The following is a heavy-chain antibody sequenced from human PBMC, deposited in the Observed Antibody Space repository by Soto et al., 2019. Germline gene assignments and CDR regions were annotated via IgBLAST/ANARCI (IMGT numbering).Heavy chain of an antibody. Sequence: SETLSLTCTVSGGSISSSSYYWGWIRQPPGKGLEWIGSIYYSGSTYYNPSLKGRVTISVDTSKKQFSLKLGSVTAADTAVYYCARALGCSGGSCYSGVLWFDPWGQGTLVTVSS. D-gene: IGHD2-15*01. CDR1: GGSISSSSYY. V-gene: IGHV4-39*01. CDR2: IYYSGST. CDR3: ARALGCSGGSCYSGVLWFDP. J-gene: IGHJ5*02.